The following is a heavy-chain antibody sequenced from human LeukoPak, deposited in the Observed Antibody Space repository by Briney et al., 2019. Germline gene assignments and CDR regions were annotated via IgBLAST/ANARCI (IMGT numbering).Heavy chain of an antibody. Sequence: AGGSLRLSCAASGLTFNIFWMHWVRQAPGKGLVWVSLIKGDGSSTTYMDSVKGRFIISRDNAKNTLYLQMNSLRTEDTAVYYCATGHSYGYNYWGQGTLVTVSP. J-gene: IGHJ4*02. CDR1: GLTFNIFW. D-gene: IGHD5-18*01. CDR2: IKGDGSST. V-gene: IGHV3-74*01. CDR3: ATGHSYGYNY.